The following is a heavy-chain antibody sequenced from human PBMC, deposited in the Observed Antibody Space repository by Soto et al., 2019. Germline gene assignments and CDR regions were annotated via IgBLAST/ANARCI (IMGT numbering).Heavy chain of an antibody. D-gene: IGHD3-10*01. CDR3: GGERGRRGAIGVLDY. CDR2: IYYSGGT. Sequence: PSETLSLTCTVSGGSISSYYWSWIRQPQGKGLEWIGYIYYSGGTTYTPSLKSRVTISVDTSKNQFSLTWSSVTAAHRAVSCCGGERGRRGAIGVLDYGGQGPLVTVPS. J-gene: IGHJ4*02. V-gene: IGHV4-59*01. CDR1: GGSISSYY.